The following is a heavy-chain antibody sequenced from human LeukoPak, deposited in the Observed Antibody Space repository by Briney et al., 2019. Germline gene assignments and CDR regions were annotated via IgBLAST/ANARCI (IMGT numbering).Heavy chain of an antibody. D-gene: IGHD5-12*01. CDR2: IYKSGST. Sequence: PSETLSLTCTVSGGSISSTRYYWGWIRQPPGRGLEWIGSIYKSGSTYYYPSLKSRVTISVDTSKNQFSLKLSSVTAADTAVYYCARHGGSTGFDPFDYWGQGALVTVSS. CDR1: GGSISSTRYY. J-gene: IGHJ4*02. V-gene: IGHV4-39*01. CDR3: ARHGGSTGFDPFDY.